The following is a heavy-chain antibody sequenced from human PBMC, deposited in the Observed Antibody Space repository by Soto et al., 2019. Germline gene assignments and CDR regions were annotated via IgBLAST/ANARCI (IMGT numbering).Heavy chain of an antibody. J-gene: IGHJ4*02. CDR1: GYTFTSYG. CDR3: ARDSIPPPLSGPTQQPSDY. Sequence: ASVKVSCKTSGYTFTSYGISWVRQAPGQGLEWMGWISAYNGNTNDAQKLQGRVTMTTDTSTSTAYMELRSLRSDDTAVYYCARDSIPPPLSGPTQQPSDYWGQGTLVTVSS. D-gene: IGHD6-13*01. V-gene: IGHV1-18*04. CDR2: ISAYNGNT.